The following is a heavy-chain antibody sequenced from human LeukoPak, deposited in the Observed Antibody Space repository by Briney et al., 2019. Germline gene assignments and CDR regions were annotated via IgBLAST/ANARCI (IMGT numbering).Heavy chain of an antibody. CDR3: ARTSTTSLNFDY. V-gene: IGHV4-59*08. J-gene: IGHJ4*02. Sequence: SETLSLTCTVSGGSISSYYWSWIRQPPGKGLEWIGYIYYSGSTNYNPSLKSRVTISVDTSKNQFSLKLSSVTAADTAVYYCARTSTTSLNFDYWGQGTLVTVSS. CDR1: GGSISSYY. D-gene: IGHD2-2*01. CDR2: IYYSGST.